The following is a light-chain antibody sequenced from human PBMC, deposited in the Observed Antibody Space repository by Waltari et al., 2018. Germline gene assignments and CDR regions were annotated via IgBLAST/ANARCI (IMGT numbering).Light chain of an antibody. CDR2: ECY. CDR1: SSNIENNN. CDR3: AAWDSSLSCCA. J-gene: IGLJ3*02. V-gene: IGLV1-51*02. Sequence: QSVLTQPPSMSAAPGQRVTISCSGSSSNIENNNVSWYQQIPGTATKLILYECYIRPSGVPDPCSGSKSATSATLGITGLQTGGEAVYYCAAWDSSLSCCAFGGGTKLTVL.